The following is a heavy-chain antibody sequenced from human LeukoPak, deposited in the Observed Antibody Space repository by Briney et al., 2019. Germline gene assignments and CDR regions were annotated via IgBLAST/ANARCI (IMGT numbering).Heavy chain of an antibody. V-gene: IGHV3-74*01. CDR2: IKNDGSST. J-gene: IGHJ4*02. D-gene: IGHD3-22*01. Sequence: GGSLRLSCAASGLTFSTYWMSWVRQAPGKGLVWVSRIKNDGSSTTYADSVMGRFTISRDNAKNTLYLQMNSLRAEDTAVYYCAKEPYYDSSGYHHYWGQGTLVTVSS. CDR1: GLTFSTYW. CDR3: AKEPYYDSSGYHHY.